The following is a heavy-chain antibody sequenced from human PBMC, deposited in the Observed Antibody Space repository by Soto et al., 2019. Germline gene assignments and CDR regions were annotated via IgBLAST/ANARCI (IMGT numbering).Heavy chain of an antibody. CDR2: ISGSAGTT. Sequence: GGSLRLSCAASGFTFSNYAMTWVRQAPGKGLEWVSVISGSAGTTYYADSVKGRFTISRDNSKNTLYLQMNSLKADDTAVYFCAKDLVVVPAAGDYMDVWGKGTTVTVSS. V-gene: IGHV3-23*01. CDR1: GFTFSNYA. CDR3: AKDLVVVPAAGDYMDV. D-gene: IGHD2-2*01. J-gene: IGHJ6*03.